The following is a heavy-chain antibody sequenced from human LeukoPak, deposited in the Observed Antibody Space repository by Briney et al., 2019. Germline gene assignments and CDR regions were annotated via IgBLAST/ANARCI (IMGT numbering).Heavy chain of an antibody. D-gene: IGHD3-10*01. Sequence: GGSLRLSCVASGFTFSDYYMSWVRQAPGKGLEWVSYISGGSTYTDYADSVRGRFTISRDNAKKSLYLRLNSLRAEDTAVYCCARSEYYGSGTYLFDYWGQGTLVTVSP. V-gene: IGHV3-11*06. J-gene: IGHJ4*02. CDR3: ARSEYYGSGTYLFDY. CDR1: GFTFSDYY. CDR2: ISGGSTYT.